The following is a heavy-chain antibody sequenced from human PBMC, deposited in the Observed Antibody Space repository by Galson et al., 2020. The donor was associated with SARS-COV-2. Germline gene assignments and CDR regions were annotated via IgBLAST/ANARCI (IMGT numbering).Heavy chain of an antibody. CDR3: ARDATSSGWFNWFDF. V-gene: IGHV4-39*07. D-gene: IGHD6-19*01. J-gene: IGHJ5*01. Sequence: SETLSLTCSVSGGSISSTSYLWGWIRQPPGKGLEWIGSIYNTGSTHYNPSLESRATISVDTSKNHFSLKLSSVTAADTAVYYCARDATSSGWFNWFDFWGRGTLVTVSS. CDR1: GGSISSTSYL. CDR2: IYNTGST.